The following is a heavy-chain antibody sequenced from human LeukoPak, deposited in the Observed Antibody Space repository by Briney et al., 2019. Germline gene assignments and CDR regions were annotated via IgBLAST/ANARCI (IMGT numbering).Heavy chain of an antibody. CDR2: IYYSGTT. Sequence: SETLSLTCTVSGGSIGTYSWNWIRQPPGKGLEWIGYIYYSGTTNYNPSLKSRVTISVDTSKNQFSLKLSSVTAADTAVYFCARVADYDSSGFNAFDIWGRGTMVTVSS. J-gene: IGHJ3*02. V-gene: IGHV4-59*01. CDR3: ARVADYDSSGFNAFDI. CDR1: GGSIGTYS. D-gene: IGHD3-22*01.